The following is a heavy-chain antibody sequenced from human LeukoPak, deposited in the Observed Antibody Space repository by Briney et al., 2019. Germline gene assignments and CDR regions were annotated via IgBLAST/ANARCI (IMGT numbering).Heavy chain of an antibody. D-gene: IGHD3-16*01. CDR1: GGTVNSVHYL. V-gene: IGHV4-61*01. CDR3: ARGVGGVREGFYI. CDR2: IFNSGSP. J-gene: IGHJ3*02. Sequence: SETLSLKCTVYGGTVNSVHYLRRRLRQPPGKVLVWNAYIFNSGSPNYNTSLKSRVTISVDTPKNQLSLKLNSVTPADRPRYHCARGVGGVREGFYIWGEGAMVTLSS.